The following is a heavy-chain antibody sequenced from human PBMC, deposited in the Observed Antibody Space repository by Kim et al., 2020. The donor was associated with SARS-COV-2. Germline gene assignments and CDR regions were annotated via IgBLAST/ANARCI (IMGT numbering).Heavy chain of an antibody. CDR2: INHSGST. CDR3: ARGFRGRMTTVTNVRFDP. V-gene: IGHV4-34*01. Sequence: SETLSLTCAVYGGSFSGYYWSWIRQPPGKGLEWIGEINHSGSTNYNPSLKSRVTISVDTSKNQFSLKLSSVTAADTAVYYCARGFRGRMTTVTNVRFDPWGQGTLVTVSS. CDR1: GGSFSGYY. J-gene: IGHJ5*02. D-gene: IGHD4-17*01.